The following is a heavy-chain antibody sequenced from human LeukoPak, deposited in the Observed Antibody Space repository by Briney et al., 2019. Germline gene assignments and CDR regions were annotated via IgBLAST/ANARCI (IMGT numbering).Heavy chain of an antibody. Sequence: ASVKVSCKASGYTFTDYYMHWVRQAPGQGLEWMGWINPNSGGTNFAQKFQGRVTMTTDTSISTAYMEVSRLRSDDTAVYYCARAHSSSWYYPPTPGYFDYWGQGTLVTVSS. D-gene: IGHD6-13*01. V-gene: IGHV1-2*02. CDR3: ARAHSSSWYYPPTPGYFDY. CDR2: INPNSGGT. J-gene: IGHJ4*02. CDR1: GYTFTDYY.